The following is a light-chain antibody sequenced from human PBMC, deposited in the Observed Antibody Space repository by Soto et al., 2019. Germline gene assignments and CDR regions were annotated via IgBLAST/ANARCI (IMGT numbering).Light chain of an antibody. CDR1: SSDVGSRNY. V-gene: IGLV2-8*01. CDR2: GVN. Sequence: QSALTQPPSASGSPGQSVTISCTGTSSDVGSRNYVSWYQQHPGNAPKLLIYGVNKRPSGVPDRFSGSKSGNTASLTVSGLQAEDEADYYCSSYAGNNYYVFGTGTKVTVL. J-gene: IGLJ1*01. CDR3: SSYAGNNYYV.